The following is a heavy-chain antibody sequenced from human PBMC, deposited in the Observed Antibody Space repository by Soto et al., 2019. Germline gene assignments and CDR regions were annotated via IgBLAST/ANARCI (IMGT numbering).Heavy chain of an antibody. J-gene: IGHJ4*02. V-gene: IGHV4-30-4*01. CDR3: ARAFPGVYFDY. Sequence: KTSETLSLTCTVSGGSISSGDYYWSWIRQPPGKGLEWIGYIYYSGSTYYNPSLKSRVTISVDTSKNQFSLKLSSVTAADTAVYYCARAFPGVYFDYWGQGTLVTVS. D-gene: IGHD3-10*01. CDR2: IYYSGST. CDR1: GGSISSGDYY.